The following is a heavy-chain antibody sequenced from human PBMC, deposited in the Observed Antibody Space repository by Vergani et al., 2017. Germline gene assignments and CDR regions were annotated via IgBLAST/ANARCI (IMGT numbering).Heavy chain of an antibody. V-gene: IGHV3-30*04. Sequence: QVQLVESGGGVVQPGRSLRLSCAASGFTFSSYAMHWVRQAPGKGLEWVAVISYDGSNKYYADSVKGRFTISRDNSKNTLYLQMNSLRAEDTAVYYCARGGYSGYEFPGYWGQRTLVTVSS. J-gene: IGHJ4*02. CDR2: ISYDGSNK. CDR3: ARGGYSGYEFPGY. D-gene: IGHD5-12*01. CDR1: GFTFSSYA.